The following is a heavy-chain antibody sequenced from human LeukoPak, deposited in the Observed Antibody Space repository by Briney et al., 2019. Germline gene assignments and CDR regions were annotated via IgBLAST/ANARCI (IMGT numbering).Heavy chain of an antibody. D-gene: IGHD1-26*01. J-gene: IGHJ4*02. CDR1: GGSISGTNW. V-gene: IGHV4-4*02. CDR2: ISLAGQT. CDR3: SRESGPFCPFGY. Sequence: PSGTLSLTCGVSGGSISGTNWWSWVRQPPGQGLEWIGEISLAGQTNYNPSLNGRVTMSLDKSSNQLSLHLTSVTAAVTATYFCSRESGPFCPFGYWGQGTLVIVSS.